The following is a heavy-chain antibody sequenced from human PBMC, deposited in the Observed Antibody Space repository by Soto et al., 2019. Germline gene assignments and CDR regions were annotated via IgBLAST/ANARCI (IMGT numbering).Heavy chain of an antibody. J-gene: IGHJ5*02. D-gene: IGHD2-2*01. Sequence: QVQLQQWGAGLLKPSETLSLTCAVYGGSFSGYYWSWIRQPPGKGLEWIGEINHSGSTNYNPSLKSRATISVDTSKNQFSLKLSSVTAADTAVYYGARVLGEFCSSTSCATPSWFDPWGQGTLVTVSS. CDR1: GGSFSGYY. CDR2: INHSGST. V-gene: IGHV4-34*01. CDR3: ARVLGEFCSSTSCATPSWFDP.